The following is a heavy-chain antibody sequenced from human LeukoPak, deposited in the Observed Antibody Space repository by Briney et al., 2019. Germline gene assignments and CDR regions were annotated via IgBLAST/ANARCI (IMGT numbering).Heavy chain of an antibody. Sequence: ASVKVSCKASGYTFTGYYMHWVRQAPGQGREWMGWINPNSGGTNYAQKFQARVTITRDTSISTAYMELTRLRSDDTAVYYCAREERYFDSSGYYFQHWGQGTLVTVSS. J-gene: IGHJ1*01. CDR3: AREERYFDSSGYYFQH. D-gene: IGHD3-22*01. CDR2: INPNSGGT. CDR1: GYTFTGYY. V-gene: IGHV1-2*02.